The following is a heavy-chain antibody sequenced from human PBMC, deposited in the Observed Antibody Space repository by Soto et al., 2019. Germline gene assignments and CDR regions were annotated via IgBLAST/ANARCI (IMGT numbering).Heavy chain of an antibody. V-gene: IGHV3-53*02. CDR3: ASGYCSGGSCYPFDY. CDR1: GFTASSNY. J-gene: IGHJ4*02. Sequence: EVQLVETGGGLIQPGGSLRLSCAASGFTASSNYMSWVRQAPGKGLEWVSVIYSGGSTYYADSVKGRFTISRDNSKNTLYLQMNSLRAEDTAVYYCASGYCSGGSCYPFDYWGQGTLVTVSS. CDR2: IYSGGST. D-gene: IGHD2-15*01.